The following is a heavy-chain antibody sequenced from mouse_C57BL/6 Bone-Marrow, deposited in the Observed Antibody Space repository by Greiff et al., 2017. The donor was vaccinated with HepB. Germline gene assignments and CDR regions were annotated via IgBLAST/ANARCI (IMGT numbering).Heavy chain of an antibody. D-gene: IGHD2-5*01. CDR2: INPGSGGT. Sequence: QVQLQQSGAELVRPGTSVKVSCKASGYAFTNYLIEWVKQRPGQGLEWIGVINPGSGGTYYTEKFTGKATLTADKSSSTAYLQLSSLTSEDSAVYFCARDYSNFDYWGQGTTLTVSS. CDR3: ARDYSNFDY. J-gene: IGHJ2*01. CDR1: GYAFTNYL. V-gene: IGHV1-54*01.